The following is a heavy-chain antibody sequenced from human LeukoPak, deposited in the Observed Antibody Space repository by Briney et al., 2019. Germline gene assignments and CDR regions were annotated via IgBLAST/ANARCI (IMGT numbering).Heavy chain of an antibody. J-gene: IGHJ5*02. CDR1: GGSFSGYY. V-gene: IGHV4-34*01. CDR3: ARQVLRYFDWSHGWFDP. D-gene: IGHD3-9*01. Sequence: SETLSLTCAVYGGSFSGYYWSWIRQPPGKGLEWIGEINHSGSTNYNPSLKSRVTISVDTSKNQFSLKLSSVTAADTAVYYCARQVLRYFDWSHGWFDPWGQGTLVTVSS. CDR2: INHSGST.